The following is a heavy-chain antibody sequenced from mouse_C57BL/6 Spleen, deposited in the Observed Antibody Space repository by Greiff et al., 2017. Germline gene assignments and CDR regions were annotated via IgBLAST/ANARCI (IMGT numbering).Heavy chain of an antibody. Sequence: EVQLQQSGAELVKPGASVKLSCTASGFNITDYYMHWVKQRPEQGLEWIGRIDPEDGETKYSPKFQSKATITADTSSNTAYLLLSSLTSEDTAVSCCARPDYDYDKWFAYGGQGTLVTVSA. J-gene: IGHJ3*01. CDR3: ARPDYDYDKWFAY. V-gene: IGHV14-2*01. CDR1: GFNITDYY. CDR2: IDPEDGET. D-gene: IGHD2-4*01.